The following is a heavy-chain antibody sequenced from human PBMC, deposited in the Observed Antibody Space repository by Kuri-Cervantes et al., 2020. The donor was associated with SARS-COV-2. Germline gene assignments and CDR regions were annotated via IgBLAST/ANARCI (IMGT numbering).Heavy chain of an antibody. V-gene: IGHV1-18*01. CDR3: ARDSLGQQLGGPPGY. CDR2: ISAYNGNT. J-gene: IGHJ4*02. Sequence: ASVKVSCKASGYTFTSYAMNWVRQAPGQGLEWMGWISAYNGNTNYAQKLQGRVTMTTDTSTSTAYMELRSLRSDDTAVYYCARDSLGQQLGGPPGYWGQGTLVTVSS. CDR1: GYTFTSYA. D-gene: IGHD6-13*01.